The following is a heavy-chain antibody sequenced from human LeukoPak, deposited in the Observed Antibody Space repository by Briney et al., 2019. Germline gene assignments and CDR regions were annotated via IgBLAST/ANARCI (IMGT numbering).Heavy chain of an antibody. D-gene: IGHD3-16*01. CDR3: ARARYVSDY. Sequence: ASVKVSCKVSGYTFTSYDINWVRQAPGQGLEWMGWISAYNGNTNYAQKLQGRVTMTTDTTTRIAYMELRSLRSDDTAVYFCARARYVSDYWGQGTLSPSPQ. V-gene: IGHV1-18*01. CDR1: GYTFTSYD. J-gene: IGHJ4*02. CDR2: ISAYNGNT.